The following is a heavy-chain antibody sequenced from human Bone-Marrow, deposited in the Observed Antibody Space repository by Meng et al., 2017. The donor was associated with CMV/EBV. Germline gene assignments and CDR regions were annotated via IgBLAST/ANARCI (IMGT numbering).Heavy chain of an antibody. Sequence: SVKVSCKASGGTFSSYTTSWVRQAPGQGLEWMGRIIPILGIANYAQKFQGRVTITADKSTSTAYMELSSLRSEDTAVYYCARDGKDIVASYYYYGMDVWGQGTTVTVS. J-gene: IGHJ6*02. CDR3: ARDGKDIVASYYYYGMDV. CDR1: GGTFSSYT. D-gene: IGHD5-12*01. V-gene: IGHV1-69*04. CDR2: IIPILGIA.